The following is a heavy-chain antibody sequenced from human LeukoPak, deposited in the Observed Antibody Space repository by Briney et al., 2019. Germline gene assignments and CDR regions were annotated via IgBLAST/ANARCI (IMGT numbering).Heavy chain of an antibody. V-gene: IGHV3-48*03. J-gene: IGHJ3*02. Sequence: QPGGSLRLSCAASGSTFSSYEMNWVRQAPGKGLEWVSYISSSASTVYYADSVKGRFTISRDNAKNSLYLQMNSLRAEDTAVYYCARGPDAFDIWGQGTMVTVSS. CDR2: ISSSASTV. CDR1: GSTFSSYE. CDR3: ARGPDAFDI.